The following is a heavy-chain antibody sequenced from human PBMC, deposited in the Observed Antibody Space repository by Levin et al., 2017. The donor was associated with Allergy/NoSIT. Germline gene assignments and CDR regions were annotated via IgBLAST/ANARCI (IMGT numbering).Heavy chain of an antibody. J-gene: IGHJ4*02. D-gene: IGHD3-10*01. V-gene: IGHV3-13*04. CDR1: GFTFSTYD. CDR2: IGTAGDT. CDR3: ARSVWNNRCYGCLDY. Sequence: GGSLRLSCAASGFTFSTYDMHWVRQPTGKGLEWVSVIGTAGDTYYADSVKGRFTISRENGKNSLYLEMNNLGAGDTAVYYCARSVWNNRCYGCLDYWGQGALVSVSS.